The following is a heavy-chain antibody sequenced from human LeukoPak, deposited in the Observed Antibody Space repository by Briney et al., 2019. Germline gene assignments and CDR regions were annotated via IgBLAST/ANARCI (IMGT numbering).Heavy chain of an antibody. V-gene: IGHV4-34*01. CDR3: ARWIMITFGGVHNWFDH. CDR1: GGSFSGYY. CDR2: INHSGST. Sequence: SETLSLTCAVYGGSFSGYYWSWIRQPPGKGLEWIGEINHSGSTNYNPSLKSRVTISVDTSKNQFSLKLSSVTAADTAVYYCARWIMITFGGVHNWFDHWGQGTLVTVSS. J-gene: IGHJ5*02. D-gene: IGHD3-16*01.